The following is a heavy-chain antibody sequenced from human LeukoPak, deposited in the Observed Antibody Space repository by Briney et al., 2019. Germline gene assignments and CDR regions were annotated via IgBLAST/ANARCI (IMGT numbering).Heavy chain of an antibody. Sequence: PGGSLRLSCAASGFTFSSYSINWVRQAPGKGLEWVAVISSDGIDKYYADSVKGRFTISRDNSKNTLYLQMSSLRAEDTAVYYCAKDKGREGDYWGQGNLVTVSS. CDR2: ISSDGIDK. J-gene: IGHJ4*02. CDR3: AKDKGREGDY. V-gene: IGHV3-30*18. CDR1: GFTFSSYS.